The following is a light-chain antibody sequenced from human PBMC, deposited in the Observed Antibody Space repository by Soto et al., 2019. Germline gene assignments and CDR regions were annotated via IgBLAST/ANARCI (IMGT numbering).Light chain of an antibody. J-gene: IGKJ1*01. CDR2: RAA. CDR1: QSVISN. V-gene: IGKV3-15*01. CDR3: HQYNNWSPRT. Sequence: EIVLTQSPATLSLSPGERATLSCRSSQSVISNLAWYQQKHGRPARILLYRAATSSASSLARWCSSACGGTDIPIISSMLSEEFSVYYCHQYNNWSPRTFGEGTKVDIK.